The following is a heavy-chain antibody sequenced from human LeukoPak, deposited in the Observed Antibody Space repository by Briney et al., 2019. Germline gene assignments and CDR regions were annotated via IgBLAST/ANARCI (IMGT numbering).Heavy chain of an antibody. CDR1: GGSISSGDYY. CDR2: IYYSGST. V-gene: IGHV4-30-4*08. CDR3: ARLRFDFWSGYTHPYFDY. Sequence: SQTLSLTCTVSGGSISSGDYYWSWIRQPPGKGLEWIGYIYYSGSTYYNPSLKSRVTISVDTSKNQFSLKLSSVTATDTAVYFCARLRFDFWSGYTHPYFDYWGQGTLVTVSS. J-gene: IGHJ4*02. D-gene: IGHD3-3*01.